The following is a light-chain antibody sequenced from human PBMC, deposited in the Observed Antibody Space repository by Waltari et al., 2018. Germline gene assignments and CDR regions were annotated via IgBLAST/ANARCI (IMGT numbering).Light chain of an antibody. CDR2: EVS. CDR3: CSYAGSRSKV. CDR1: SSDVGSYNL. V-gene: IGLV2-23*02. Sequence: QSALTQPASVSGSPGQSITISCTGTSSDVGSYNLVSWYQQHPGTAPKLRIYEVSKRPSGVSKRFAGSKSGNTASLTISGLQADDEADYYCCSYAGSRSKVFGGGTKLTVL. J-gene: IGLJ2*01.